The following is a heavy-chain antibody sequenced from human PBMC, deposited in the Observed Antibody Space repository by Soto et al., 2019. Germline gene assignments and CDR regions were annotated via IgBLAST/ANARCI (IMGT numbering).Heavy chain of an antibody. V-gene: IGHV3-15*01. J-gene: IGHJ6*03. D-gene: IGHD2-15*01. CDR1: GFTFSNAW. Sequence: GGSLRLSCAVSGFTFSNAWMSWVRQAPGKGLEWVGLIKSKTDGGTTHYAAPVKGRFTISRDDSKNTLYLQMNSLKTEDIAMYYCTTVYVVVVPATVDDYYFYFYYMDVWGKGTTVTVSS. CDR3: TTVYVVVVPATVDDYYFYFYYMDV. CDR2: IKSKTDGGTT.